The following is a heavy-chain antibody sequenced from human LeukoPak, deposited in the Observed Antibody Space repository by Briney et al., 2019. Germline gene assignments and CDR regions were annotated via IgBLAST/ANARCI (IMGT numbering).Heavy chain of an antibody. V-gene: IGHV4-59*08. D-gene: IGHD2-15*01. CDR2: IYYSGST. Sequence: SSETLSLTCSASGGSISSYYWSWIRQPPGKGLEWIGYIYYSGSTRYNSSLKSRVTMSVGTSTNQFSLRLTSVTAADTAVYYCARHQTGYCSGGTCPYYFDYWGQGTLVTVSS. CDR3: ARHQTGYCSGGTCPYYFDY. CDR1: GGSISSYY. J-gene: IGHJ4*02.